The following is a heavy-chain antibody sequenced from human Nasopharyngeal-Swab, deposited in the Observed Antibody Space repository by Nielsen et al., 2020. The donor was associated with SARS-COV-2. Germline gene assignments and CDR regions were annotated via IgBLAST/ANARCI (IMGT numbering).Heavy chain of an antibody. J-gene: IGHJ6*02. Sequence: GESLKISCAASGFTFSTYAMHWVRQAPGKGLEWVTLISNDGSNKYYGDSVKGRFTISRDNSRNTLFLQMNSLRPEDTAVHYCAKAQGIRYGLDVWGHGTTVTVSS. CDR3: AKAQGIRYGLDV. V-gene: IGHV3-30*18. CDR2: ISNDGSNK. CDR1: GFTFSTYA.